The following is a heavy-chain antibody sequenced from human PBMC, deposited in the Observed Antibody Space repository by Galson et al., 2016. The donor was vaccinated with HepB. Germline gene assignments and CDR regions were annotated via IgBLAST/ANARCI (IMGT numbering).Heavy chain of an antibody. Sequence: CAISGDSVSNDPSAWHWIRQSASRGLEWLGRTYYRSEWYHDYAESVQGRIAIIPDTSTHQLSLQLNTVTPEDTALYYCASAKAAGTAFYLWGQGTMVTVSS. V-gene: IGHV6-1*01. CDR1: GDSVSNDPSA. CDR3: ASAKAAGTAFYL. J-gene: IGHJ3*01. CDR2: TYYRSEWYH. D-gene: IGHD6-13*01.